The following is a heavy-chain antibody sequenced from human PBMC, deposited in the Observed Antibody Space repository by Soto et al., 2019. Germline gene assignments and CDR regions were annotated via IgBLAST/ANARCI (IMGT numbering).Heavy chain of an antibody. CDR2: IYYMGRT. CDR3: ARDPVGVTHFDY. J-gene: IGHJ4*02. CDR1: GSISTYY. Sequence: QVQLQESGPGLVKPSETLSLTCTVGSISTYYWNWIRQPPGKGLEWIGYIYYMGRTNYNPSLESRVTMSIDTSKNQFSLKLSSVTAADTAVYYCARDPVGVTHFDYWGQGALVTVSS. V-gene: IGHV4-59*01. D-gene: IGHD1-26*01.